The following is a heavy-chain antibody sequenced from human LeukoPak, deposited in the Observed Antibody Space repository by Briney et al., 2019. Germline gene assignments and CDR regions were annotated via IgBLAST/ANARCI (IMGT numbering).Heavy chain of an antibody. CDR2: IRPTDGAT. CDR1: GYIFTDHF. D-gene: IGHD1-26*01. J-gene: IGHJ4*02. V-gene: IGHV1-2*02. CDR3: ARGRYRYSYDY. Sequence: ASVRVSCKASGYIFTDHFFHWVRQAPGQGLEWMGWIRPTDGATKVAQKFQGRVTLTRDTSTSTVYMEMSGLRFDDTAMYYCARGRYRYSYDYWGQGTLVTVSS.